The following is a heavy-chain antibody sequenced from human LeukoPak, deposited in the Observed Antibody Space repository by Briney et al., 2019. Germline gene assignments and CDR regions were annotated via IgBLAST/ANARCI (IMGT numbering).Heavy chain of an antibody. V-gene: IGHV3-20*04. CDR3: ARVRAYDLWSGFYRDDYYYYMDV. D-gene: IGHD3-3*01. CDR2: TSGDGVST. CDR1: GFKFDDYG. J-gene: IGHJ6*03. Sequence: GGSLRFSCAASGFKFDDYGMSWVRHGPGKGLEWVSGTSGDGVSTGYAGSVKGRFTISRDNANNSLYLEMNSLRDEDTALYYCARVRAYDLWSGFYRDDYYYYMDVWGKGTTVTVSS.